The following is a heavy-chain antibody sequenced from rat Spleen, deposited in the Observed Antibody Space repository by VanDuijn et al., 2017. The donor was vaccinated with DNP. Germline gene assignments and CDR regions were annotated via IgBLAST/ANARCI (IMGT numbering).Heavy chain of an antibody. Sequence: EVQLQESGPGLVKPSQSLSLTCSVTGYSITSSYRWNWIRKFPGNNLEWMGYINTAGSTNYNPSLKSRISITRDTSKNQFFLQMNNLKEEDTAIYYCACNIGTTDYWGQGVMVTVSS. CDR2: INTAGST. J-gene: IGHJ2*01. D-gene: IGHD1-5*01. CDR3: ACNIGTTDY. CDR1: GYSITSSYR. V-gene: IGHV3-3*01.